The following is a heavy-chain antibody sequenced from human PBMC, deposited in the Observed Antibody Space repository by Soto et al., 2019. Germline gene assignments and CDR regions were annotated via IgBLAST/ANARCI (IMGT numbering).Heavy chain of an antibody. CDR3: ARVPAAIMYYFDY. J-gene: IGHJ4*02. Sequence: GGSLRLSCAASGFTFSSYWMSWVRQAPGKGLEWVANIKQDGSEKYYVDSVKGRFTISRDNAKNSLYLQMNSLRAEDTAVYYCARVPAAIMYYFDYWGQGTLVTVSS. CDR2: IKQDGSEK. V-gene: IGHV3-7*03. CDR1: GFTFSSYW. D-gene: IGHD2-2*01.